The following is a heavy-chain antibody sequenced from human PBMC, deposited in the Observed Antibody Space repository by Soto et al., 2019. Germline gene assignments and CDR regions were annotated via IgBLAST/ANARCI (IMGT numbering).Heavy chain of an antibody. CDR3: AREDQPWYYDFWSAYSRGGPFDY. D-gene: IGHD3-3*01. Sequence: ASVKVSCKASGYTFTSYAMHWVRQAPGQRLEWMGWINAGNGNTKYSQKFQGRVTITRDTSASTAYMELSSLRSEDTAVYYCAREDQPWYYDFWSAYSRGGPFDYWGQGTLVTVSS. J-gene: IGHJ4*02. CDR2: INAGNGNT. V-gene: IGHV1-3*01. CDR1: GYTFTSYA.